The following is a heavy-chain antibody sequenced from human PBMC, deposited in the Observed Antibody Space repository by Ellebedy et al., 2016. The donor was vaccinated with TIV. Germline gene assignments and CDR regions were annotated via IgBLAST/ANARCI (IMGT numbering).Heavy chain of an antibody. D-gene: IGHD6-19*01. CDR1: GYTFTGNY. CDR2: INPRSGGT. CDR3: ARDSGHSGADADF. J-gene: IGHJ4*02. Sequence: ASVKVSXKASGYTFTGNYIHWVRQAPGQGLEWLGWINPRSGGTHFAQKFQGRVTMTADTSISTVYLEMSSLRSDDTAVHYCARDSGHSGADADFWGQGALVTVSS. V-gene: IGHV1-2*02.